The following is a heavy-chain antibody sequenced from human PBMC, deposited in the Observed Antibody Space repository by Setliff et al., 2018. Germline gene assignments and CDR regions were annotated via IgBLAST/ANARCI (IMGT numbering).Heavy chain of an antibody. Sequence: PGESLKISCAASGFTFSSYAMSWVRQAPGKGLEWVSAISGSGGSTYYADSVKGRFTISSDNSKNTLYLQMNSLRAEDTAVYYCAKVQVPAAILVANYYYGMDVWGQGTTVTVSS. CDR2: ISGSGGST. V-gene: IGHV3-23*01. CDR1: GFTFSSYA. J-gene: IGHJ6*02. D-gene: IGHD2-2*01. CDR3: AKVQVPAAILVANYYYGMDV.